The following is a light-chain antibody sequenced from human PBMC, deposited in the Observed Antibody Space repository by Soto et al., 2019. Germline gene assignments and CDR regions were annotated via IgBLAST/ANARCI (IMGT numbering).Light chain of an antibody. Sequence: QSVLTQPPSASGSPGQSVTISCTGTSSDVGSYDYVSWYQQHPGKAPKLMIYEVSKRPSGVPDRFSGSKSGNTASLTISGLRAEDEADYYCGSYTTSSNYVFGTGTKVTVL. CDR3: GSYTTSSNYV. CDR2: EVS. V-gene: IGLV2-8*01. J-gene: IGLJ1*01. CDR1: SSDVGSYDY.